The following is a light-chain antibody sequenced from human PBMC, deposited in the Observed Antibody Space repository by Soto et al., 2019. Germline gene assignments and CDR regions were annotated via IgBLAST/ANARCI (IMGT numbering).Light chain of an antibody. CDR3: SSYTSSTNPYV. CDR2: EVS. V-gene: IGLV2-14*01. J-gene: IGLJ1*01. CDR1: SSDIGGYNY. Sequence: QSALTQPASVSGSPGQSITIPCTGTSSDIGGYNYVSWYQQHPGKAPKLLIYEVSNRPPGVSNRFSGSKSGNTASLTISGLQAEDEADYYCSSYTSSTNPYVFGTGTKLTVL.